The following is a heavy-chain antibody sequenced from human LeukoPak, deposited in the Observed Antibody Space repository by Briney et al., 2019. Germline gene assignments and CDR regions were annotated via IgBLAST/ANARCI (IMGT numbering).Heavy chain of an antibody. Sequence: GGSLRLSCAASGFTLDDYGMSWVRPAPGKGLEWVSGINWNGGSTGYADSVKGRFTISTDNAKTSLYLQMNSLRAEDTALYYCARDSNYGARYDAFDIWGQGTMVTVSS. D-gene: IGHD4-11*01. V-gene: IGHV3-20*04. CDR2: INWNGGST. CDR3: ARDSNYGARYDAFDI. CDR1: GFTLDDYG. J-gene: IGHJ3*02.